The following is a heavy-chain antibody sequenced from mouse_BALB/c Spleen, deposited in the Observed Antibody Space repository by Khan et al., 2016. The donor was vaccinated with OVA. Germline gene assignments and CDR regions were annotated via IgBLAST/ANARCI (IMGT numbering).Heavy chain of an antibody. CDR2: ISSGGHHS. J-gene: IGHJ4*01. CDR1: GFTFSSYA. D-gene: IGHD2-2*01. CDR3: ARSLVDYHALDY. V-gene: IGHV5-9-3*01. Sequence: EVELVESGGGLVKPGGFLKLSCSASGFTFSSYAMFWVRQTPGKRLEWIANISSGGHHSFYPDSLKGRFTLSSDNANKTLYLQMSSLRSEDTAMFYCARSLVDYHALDYWGQGTSVTVAS.